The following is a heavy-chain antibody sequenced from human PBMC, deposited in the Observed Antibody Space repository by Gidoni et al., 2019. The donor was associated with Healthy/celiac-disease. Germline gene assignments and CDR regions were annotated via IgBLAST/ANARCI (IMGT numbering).Heavy chain of an antibody. CDR1: GFTFDDYA. Sequence: EVQLVESGGGLVQPGRSLRLSCAASGFTFDDYAMHWVRQAPGKGLGWVSGISWNSGSIGYADSVKGRFTISRDNAKNSLYLQMNSLRAEDTALYYCAKDMRPVGAARGAFDIWGQGTMVTVSS. CDR2: ISWNSGSI. D-gene: IGHD6-6*01. J-gene: IGHJ3*02. V-gene: IGHV3-9*01. CDR3: AKDMRPVGAARGAFDI.